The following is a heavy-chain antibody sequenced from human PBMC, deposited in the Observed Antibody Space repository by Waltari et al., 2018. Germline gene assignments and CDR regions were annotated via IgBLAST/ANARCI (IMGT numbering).Heavy chain of an antibody. D-gene: IGHD3-9*01. J-gene: IGHJ4*02. CDR3: AKEGQLGYFVE. V-gene: IGHV3-23*01. CDR1: GFSFSSEA. Sequence: EVQLLQSGGGLIQPGGSLRLSCATSGFSFSSEAMNWVRQAPGKGLELVSGFARSGAIVYADSVKGRFTISRDISTSTLYLQMNNLRAEDTAIYYCAKEGQLGYFVEWGQGTLVTVSS. CDR2: FARSGAIV.